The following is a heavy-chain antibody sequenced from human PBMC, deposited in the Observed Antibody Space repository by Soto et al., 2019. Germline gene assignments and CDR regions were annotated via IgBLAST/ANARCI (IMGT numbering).Heavy chain of an antibody. CDR1: GFTFTNYA. D-gene: IGHD6-19*01. CDR3: EKDGLVSGSYFVA. V-gene: IGHV3-23*01. J-gene: IGHJ5*02. CDR2: ISSRGDST. Sequence: EVQLLESGGDLVQPGGSLRLSCAASGFTFTNYAMTWVRLAPGRRLEWVSTISSRGDSTYYADSVKGRLTISRDNSKNTLFLQMKSLRAEDTAIYYCEKDGLVSGSYFVAWGQGTLVTVSS.